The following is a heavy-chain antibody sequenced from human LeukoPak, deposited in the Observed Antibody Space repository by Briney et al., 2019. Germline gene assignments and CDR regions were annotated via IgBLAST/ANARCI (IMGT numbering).Heavy chain of an antibody. CDR3: AREAGRVYDSSGYYDY. CDR2: IYSGGST. CDR1: GFTVSSNY. V-gene: IGHV3-66*01. J-gene: IGHJ4*02. D-gene: IGHD3-22*01. Sequence: GGSLRLSCAASGFTVSSNYMSWVRQAPGKGLEWVSVIYSGGSTYYADSVKGRFTISRDNSKNTLYLQMNSLRAEDTAVYYCAREAGRVYDSSGYYDYWGQGTLVTVSS.